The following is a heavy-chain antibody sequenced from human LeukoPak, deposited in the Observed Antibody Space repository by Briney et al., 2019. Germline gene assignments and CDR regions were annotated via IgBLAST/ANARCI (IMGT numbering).Heavy chain of an antibody. CDR1: GYTFTNYH. D-gene: IGHD6-25*01. J-gene: IGHJ5*02. CDR3: ARDSLRTAIAAAGGNWFDP. Sequence: ASVKVSCKASGYTFTNYHMHWVRQAPGQGLEWVGIINPNGGSTTYAQKFQGRVTMTRDTSTSTVYMDLNSLRSEDTAVYYCARDSLRTAIAAAGGNWFDPWGQGTLVTVSS. V-gene: IGHV1-46*01. CDR2: INPNGGST.